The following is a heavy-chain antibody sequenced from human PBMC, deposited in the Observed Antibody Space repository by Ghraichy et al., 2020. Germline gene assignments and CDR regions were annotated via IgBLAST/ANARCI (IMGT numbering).Heavy chain of an antibody. V-gene: IGHV1-2*06. CDR1: GYTFTGYY. CDR3: ARETRETLGSPRLDV. D-gene: IGHD1-14*01. Sequence: ASVKVSCKASGYTFTGYYMHWVRQAPGQGLEWMGRINPNSGDTNYAQKFQGRVTMTRDTSISTVYMELSRLRSDDTAVYYCARETRETLGSPRLDVWGQGTTVTVSS. J-gene: IGHJ6*02. CDR2: INPNSGDT.